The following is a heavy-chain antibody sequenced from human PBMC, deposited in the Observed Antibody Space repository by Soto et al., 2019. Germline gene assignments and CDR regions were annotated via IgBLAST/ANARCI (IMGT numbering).Heavy chain of an antibody. Sequence: ASVKVSCKASGYTFSGYYMHWVRQAPGQGLEWMGWINPKSGGTKYAQKFQGRVTMTRDTSISTAYMELSSLRYDDTAVYYCARTYYYDSGGYYCIGYWGQGTQVTVSS. V-gene: IGHV1-2*02. CDR1: GYTFSGYY. D-gene: IGHD3-22*01. CDR3: ARTYYYDSGGYYCIGY. J-gene: IGHJ4*02. CDR2: INPKSGGT.